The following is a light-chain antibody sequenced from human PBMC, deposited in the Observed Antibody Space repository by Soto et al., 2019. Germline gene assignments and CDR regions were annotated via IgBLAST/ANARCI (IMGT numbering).Light chain of an antibody. J-gene: IGKJ4*01. Sequence: EIVLTQSPGTLSLSPGERATLSCRASQSVSSSYLAWYQQKPGQAPRLLIYGASSRATGIPERFSGSGSGTDFPLTISRLEPEAFAVYYCQQYGSSPTFGGGTKVEIK. V-gene: IGKV3-20*01. CDR3: QQYGSSPT. CDR1: QSVSSSY. CDR2: GAS.